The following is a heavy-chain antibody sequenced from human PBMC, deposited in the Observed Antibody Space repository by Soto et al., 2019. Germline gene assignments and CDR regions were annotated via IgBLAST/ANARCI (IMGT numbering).Heavy chain of an antibody. D-gene: IGHD3-22*01. J-gene: IGHJ4*02. V-gene: IGHV5-51*01. CDR3: ARRLYDTSGYRYFDF. Sequence: PGEPLKISCKASGYSFSSYWIGWVRQIPGKGLGWMGIIFPDDSETRYSPSFQGKVSISVDKSITTAYLQWSSLKASDTAMYYCARRLYDTSGYRYFDFCGQGTLLTVSS. CDR2: IFPDDSET. CDR1: GYSFSSYW.